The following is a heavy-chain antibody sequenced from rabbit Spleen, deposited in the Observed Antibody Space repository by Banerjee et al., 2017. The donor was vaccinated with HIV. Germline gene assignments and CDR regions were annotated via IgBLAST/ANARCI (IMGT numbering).Heavy chain of an antibody. J-gene: IGHJ4*01. CDR2: IDPIFQVT. Sequence: QEQLVEYGGDLVQPEGSLTLTCKASGFSFSNKAVMCWVRQAPGKGLEWIGYIDPIFQVTTYANWVNGRFSISRENTQNTVYLQLNSLTAADTATYFCVREVAARFNLWGQGTLVTVS. V-gene: IGHV1S47*01. CDR1: GFSFSNKA. CDR3: VREVAARFNL. D-gene: IGHD4-1*01.